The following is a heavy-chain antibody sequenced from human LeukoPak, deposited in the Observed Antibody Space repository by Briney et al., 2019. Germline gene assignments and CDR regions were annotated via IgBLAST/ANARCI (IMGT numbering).Heavy chain of an antibody. V-gene: IGHV3-15*01. Sequence: PGGSLRLSCAASGFTFSNVWMSWGRQVTGKGLEWVGRIRRKTDGETTGHAAPVKGRFTISRDDSKNTLYLQMNSLKTEDTAVYYCVTDLVIKGYFDYWGQGALVTVSS. J-gene: IGHJ4*02. CDR2: IRRKTDGETT. CDR3: VTDLVIKGYFDY. D-gene: IGHD2-21*01. CDR1: GFTFSNVW.